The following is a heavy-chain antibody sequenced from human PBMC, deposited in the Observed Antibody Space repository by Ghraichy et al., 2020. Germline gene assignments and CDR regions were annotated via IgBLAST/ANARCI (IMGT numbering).Heavy chain of an antibody. V-gene: IGHV4-39*01. CDR3: ARSYGSYVD. J-gene: IGHJ4*02. D-gene: IGHD3-10*01. CDR2: IYYTGST. CDR1: GGPISSTDYY. Sequence: SETLSLTCTVSGGPISSTDYYCNWIRQSPGKGLEWIGGIYYTGSTYYNPSLKSRVTISVDTSKNQFSLNLGSVTAADTAVYYCARSYGSYVDWGQGTLVTVSS.